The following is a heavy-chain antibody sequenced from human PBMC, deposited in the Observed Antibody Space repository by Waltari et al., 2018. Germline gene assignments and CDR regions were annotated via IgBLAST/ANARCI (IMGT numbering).Heavy chain of an antibody. J-gene: IGHJ5*02. Sequence: QVQLVESGGGLVKPGGSLSLSCAASGFTFSDYYMSWIRQAPGKGLEWVSYISSSGSTIYYADSVKGRFTISRDTSKSILYLQMSALRVEDTATYYCVKIHQGPWGQGALVIVSA. CDR1: GFTFSDYY. V-gene: IGHV3-11*01. CDR2: ISSSGSTI. CDR3: VKIHQGP. D-gene: IGHD2-2*01.